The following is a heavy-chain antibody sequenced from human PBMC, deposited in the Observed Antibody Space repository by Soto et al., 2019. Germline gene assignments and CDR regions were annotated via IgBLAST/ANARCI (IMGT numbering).Heavy chain of an antibody. CDR1: GFTFNNYG. V-gene: IGHV3-30*18. J-gene: IGHJ4*02. Sequence: QVQLVESGGGVVQPGGSLGLSCAASGFTFNNYGMHWVRQAPGKGLEWLTVISFDGNNNYYADSVKGRFTISRDNSKKTLFLHMNSLRAEDTAVYYWAKYPRYYERLTGYVSYYFYSWGQGTLVPVSS. CDR3: AKYPRYYERLTGYVSYYFYS. D-gene: IGHD3-9*01. CDR2: ISFDGNNN.